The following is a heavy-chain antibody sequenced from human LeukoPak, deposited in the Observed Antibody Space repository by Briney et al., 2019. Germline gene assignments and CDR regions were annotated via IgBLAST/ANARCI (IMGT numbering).Heavy chain of an antibody. CDR3: ARDSVTCTTTTCYGHWFDP. CDR2: ITNNGTTI. J-gene: IGHJ5*02. CDR1: GFTFSSYA. V-gene: IGHV3-48*03. Sequence: GGSLRLSCAASGFTFSSYAMNWVRQAPGKGLEWVSYITNNGTTIYYADSVKGRFTISRDNAENSLYLQMNSLRAEDTAIYYCARDSVTCTTTTCYGHWFDPWGQGTLVTVSS. D-gene: IGHD2-2*01.